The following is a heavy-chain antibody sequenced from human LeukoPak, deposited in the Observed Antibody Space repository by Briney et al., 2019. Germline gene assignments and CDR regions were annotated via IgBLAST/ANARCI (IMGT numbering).Heavy chain of an antibody. D-gene: IGHD3-22*01. V-gene: IGHV3-30*02. CDR3: PTKSLRYYYYDSSGYYGDSFDI. Sequence: PGGSLRLSCAASGFTFSSYGMHWVRQAPGKGLEWVAFIRYDGSNKYYADSVKGRFTISRDNSKNTLYLQMNSLRAEDTAVYYCPTKSLRYYYYDSSGYYGDSFDIWGQGTMVTVSS. CDR1: GFTFSSYG. CDR2: IRYDGSNK. J-gene: IGHJ3*02.